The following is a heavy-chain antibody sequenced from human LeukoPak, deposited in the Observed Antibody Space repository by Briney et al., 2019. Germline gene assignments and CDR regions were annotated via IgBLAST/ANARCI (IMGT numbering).Heavy chain of an antibody. J-gene: IGHJ4*02. CDR1: GGSVSGYY. Sequence: RPSGTLSLTCTVSGGSVSGYYWNWIRQPPGKGLEWIGYIYYSGSTNYDPSLKSRVTISIDTSKNQFSLKLKSVTAADTAVYYCARVGHYGGNPFDYWGQGTLVTVSS. D-gene: IGHD4-17*01. CDR3: ARVGHYGGNPFDY. V-gene: IGHV4-59*02. CDR2: IYYSGST.